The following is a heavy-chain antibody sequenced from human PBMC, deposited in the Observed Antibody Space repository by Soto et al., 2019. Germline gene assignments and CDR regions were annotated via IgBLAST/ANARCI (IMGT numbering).Heavy chain of an antibody. V-gene: IGHV4-38-2*01. CDR2: IYHSGST. CDR3: ATGGDKWLLLHYDAFDI. CDR1: GYSISSGYY. Sequence: SETLSLTCAVSGYSISSGYYWGWIRQPPGKGLEWIGSIYHSGSTYYNPSLKSRVTISVDTPKNQFSLKLSSVTAADTAVYYCATGGDKWLLLHYDAFDIWGQGTMVTVSS. J-gene: IGHJ3*02. D-gene: IGHD3-22*01.